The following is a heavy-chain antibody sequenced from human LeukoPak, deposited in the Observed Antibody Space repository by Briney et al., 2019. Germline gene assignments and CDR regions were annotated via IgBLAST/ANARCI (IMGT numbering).Heavy chain of an antibody. CDR1: NGSFSSYY. CDR2: INHSGSS. D-gene: IGHD2-2*01. J-gene: IGHJ4*02. CDR3: ARVPEQAED. V-gene: IGHV4-34*01. Sequence: SETLSLTCAVYNGSFSSYYWSWIRQPPGKGLEWIGEINHSGSSNYNPSLKSRVTISVDTSKNQFSLKLTSVTAADTAVYYCARVPEQAEDWGQGTLVTVSS.